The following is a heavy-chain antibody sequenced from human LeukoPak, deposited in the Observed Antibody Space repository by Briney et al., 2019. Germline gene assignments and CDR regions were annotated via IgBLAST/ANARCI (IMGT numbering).Heavy chain of an antibody. CDR1: GGSISSGGYY. V-gene: IGHV4-31*03. J-gene: IGHJ4*02. CDR2: IYYSGST. Sequence: SETLSLTCTVSGGSISSGGYYWSWIRQHPGKGLEWIGYIYYSGSTYYNPSLKSRVTMSVDTSKNQFSLKLSSVTAADTAVYYCARDKGSSGFDYWGQGTLVTVSS. D-gene: IGHD3-22*01. CDR3: ARDKGSSGFDY.